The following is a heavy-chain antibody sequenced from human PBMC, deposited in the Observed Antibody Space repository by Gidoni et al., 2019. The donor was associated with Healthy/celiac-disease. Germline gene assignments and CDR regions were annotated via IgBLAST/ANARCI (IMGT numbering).Heavy chain of an antibody. J-gene: IGHJ4*02. CDR1: GGSISSSRYY. V-gene: IGHV4-39*01. CDR3: ARCGGRGLGDY. CDR2: IYYSGST. Sequence: QLQLQESGPGLVKPSETLSLTCTVSGGSISSSRYYWGWIRQPPGKGLEWIGSIYYSGSTYYNPSLKSRVTISVDTSKNQFSLKLSSVTAADTAVYYCARCGGRGLGDYWGQGTLVTVSS. D-gene: IGHD3-22*01.